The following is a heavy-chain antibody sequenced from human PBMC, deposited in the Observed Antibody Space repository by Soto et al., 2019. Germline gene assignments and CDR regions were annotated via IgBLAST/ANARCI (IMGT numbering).Heavy chain of an antibody. Sequence: QVQLQQSGPGLVKPSRTLTLTCTVSGGFVDSGGYYWTWMRHLPGKGLEWIGYMRYSRSSYYNSSPESPVTMSFDTCKNNFSLKLSSVTAADTAVDYCAIPEGDPRHFRDYGKSGWGAFAIGGQGPMVTVSS. CDR1: GGFVDSGGYY. V-gene: IGHV4-31*01. CDR3: AIPEGDPRHFRDYGKSGWGAFAI. J-gene: IGHJ3*02. D-gene: IGHD4-17*01. CDR2: MRYSRSS.